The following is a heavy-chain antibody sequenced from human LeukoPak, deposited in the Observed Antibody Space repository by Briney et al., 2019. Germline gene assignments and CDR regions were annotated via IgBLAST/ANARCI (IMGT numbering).Heavy chain of an antibody. J-gene: IGHJ4*02. CDR3: ARDAPVNTMIVVPIDY. V-gene: IGHV1-2*02. CDR1: GCTFTGYY. CDR2: INPNSGGT. Sequence: ASVKVSCKASGCTFTGYYMHWVRQAPGQGLEWMGWINPNSGGTNYAQKFQGRVTMTRDTSISTAYMELSRLRSDDTAVYYCARDAPVNTMIVVPIDYWGQGTLVTVSS. D-gene: IGHD3-22*01.